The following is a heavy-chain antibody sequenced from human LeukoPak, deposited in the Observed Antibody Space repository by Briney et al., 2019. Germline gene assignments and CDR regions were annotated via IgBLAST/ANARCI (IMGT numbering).Heavy chain of an antibody. Sequence: GWSLRLSCAASGFTVSSYAMTWVRQAPGKGLEWVSAIRGSGGSTFYADSVKGRFTLSRDNSKNTLYLQMNSLRAEDTAEYYCPKEEGSIVGGNITCDQGGRGTLVTSSS. D-gene: IGHD1-26*01. V-gene: IGHV3-23*01. CDR1: GFTVSSYA. CDR3: PKEEGSIVGGNITCDQ. CDR2: IRGSGGST. J-gene: IGHJ2*01.